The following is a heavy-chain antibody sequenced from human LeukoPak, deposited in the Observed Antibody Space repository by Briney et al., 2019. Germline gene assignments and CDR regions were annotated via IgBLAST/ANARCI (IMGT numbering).Heavy chain of an antibody. Sequence: PGGSLRLPCAASGFTFSSYAMSWVRQAPGKGLEWVSAISGSGGSTYYADSVKGRFTISRDNSKNTLYLQMNSLRAEDTAVYYCAKDVSTQKWELGDYWGQGTLVTVSS. CDR2: ISGSGGST. J-gene: IGHJ4*02. CDR1: GFTFSSYA. CDR3: AKDVSTQKWELGDY. D-gene: IGHD1-26*01. V-gene: IGHV3-23*01.